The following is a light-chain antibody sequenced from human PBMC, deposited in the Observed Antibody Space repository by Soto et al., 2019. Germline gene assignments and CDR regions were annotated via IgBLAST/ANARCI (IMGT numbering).Light chain of an antibody. V-gene: IGKV1-5*03. Sequence: DIQLTQSPSILSASVGDRVTITCRASENIYGYLAWYQQKPGEAPKLLIYSASTLVSGVPSRFTGGESGTEFTLTISDLQPDDFATYFCQQYSAYPLTFGGVTKVDVK. CDR1: ENIYGY. CDR3: QQYSAYPLT. CDR2: SAS. J-gene: IGKJ4*01.